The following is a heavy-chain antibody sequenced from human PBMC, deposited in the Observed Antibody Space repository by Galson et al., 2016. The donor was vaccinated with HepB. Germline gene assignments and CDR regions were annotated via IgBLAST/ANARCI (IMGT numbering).Heavy chain of an antibody. V-gene: IGHV3-64*01. CDR2: ITGSGDTT. D-gene: IGHD2/OR15-2a*01. Sequence: SLRLSCAASGFTFSSYAMHWVRQAPGKGLEYLSAITGSGDTTYYANSVKGRFTIYRDNSENTLYLQMGSLRAEDMAVYYCARDTLSNTWDLDYWGQGTLVTVSS. CDR3: ARDTLSNTWDLDY. J-gene: IGHJ4*02. CDR1: GFTFSSYA.